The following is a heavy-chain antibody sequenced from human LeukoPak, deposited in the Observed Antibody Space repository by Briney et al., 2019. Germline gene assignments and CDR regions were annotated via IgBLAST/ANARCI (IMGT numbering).Heavy chain of an antibody. D-gene: IGHD2-2*01. CDR2: INPNSGGT. Sequence: GASVKVSCKASGYTFTGYYMHWVRQAPGQGLEWMGWINPNSGGTNYAQKFQGRVTMTRDTSISTAYMELSRLRSDDTAVYYCARDHCSSTSCQVFPWGQGTLVTVSS. CDR3: ARDHCSSTSCQVFP. J-gene: IGHJ5*02. V-gene: IGHV1-2*02. CDR1: GYTFTGYY.